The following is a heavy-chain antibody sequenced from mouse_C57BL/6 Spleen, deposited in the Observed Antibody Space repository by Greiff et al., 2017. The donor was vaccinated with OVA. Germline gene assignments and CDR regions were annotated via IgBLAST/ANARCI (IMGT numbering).Heavy chain of an antibody. V-gene: IGHV1-80*01. CDR2: IYPGDGDT. CDR1: GYAFSSYW. D-gene: IGHD1-1*01. J-gene: IGHJ2*01. Sequence: QVQLQQSGAELVKPGASVKISCKASGYAFSSYWMNWVKQRPGKGLEWIGQIYPGDGDTNYNGKFKGKATLTADKSSSTAYMQLSSLTSEDSAVYFCARSNTTVLFDYWGQGTTLTVSS. CDR3: ARSNTTVLFDY.